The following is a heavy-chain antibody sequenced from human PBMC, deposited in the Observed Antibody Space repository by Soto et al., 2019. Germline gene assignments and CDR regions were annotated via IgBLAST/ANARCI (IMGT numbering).Heavy chain of an antibody. Sequence: ASVKVSCKASGYNFAGSGFIWVRQAPGQGLEWMGWISANSGDTNYAQNLQGRVTMTTDTSTSTAYMELRSLTSDDTAVYYCARAGDSNWNYVSSSSWGQGTLVTVSS. D-gene: IGHD1-7*01. CDR1: GYNFAGSG. CDR2: ISANSGDT. V-gene: IGHV1-18*04. CDR3: ARAGDSNWNYVSSSS. J-gene: IGHJ1*01.